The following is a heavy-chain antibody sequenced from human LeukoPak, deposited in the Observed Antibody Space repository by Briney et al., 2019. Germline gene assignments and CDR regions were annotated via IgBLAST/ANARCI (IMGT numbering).Heavy chain of an antibody. V-gene: IGHV3-23*01. CDR1: GFTFSNKA. CDR3: ARESGGDWGYFDD. Sequence: PGGSLRLSCVASGFTFSNKAMSLVRQAPGMGLEWVTSTTQSGESSGYADSVKGRFTISRDNSKNTLFLQMDSLRVEDTAIYYCARESGGDWGYFDDWGQGTLVTVPS. D-gene: IGHD2-21*02. J-gene: IGHJ4*02. CDR2: TTQSGESS.